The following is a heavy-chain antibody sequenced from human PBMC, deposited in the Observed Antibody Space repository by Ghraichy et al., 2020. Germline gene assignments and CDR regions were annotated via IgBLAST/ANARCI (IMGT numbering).Heavy chain of an antibody. J-gene: IGHJ3*02. CDR1: GYTFTTYG. V-gene: IGHV1-18*04. Sequence: ASVKVSCKASGYTFTTYGISWVRQAPGQGLVWVGWISGKDGETNYAQKLRGRVTMTTDTSTTTVYMELRSLRSDDTAVYYCARDYYYYDSGGYEDTFDIWGQGTMVTVAS. CDR3: ARDYYYYDSGGYEDTFDI. D-gene: IGHD3-22*01. CDR2: ISGKDGET.